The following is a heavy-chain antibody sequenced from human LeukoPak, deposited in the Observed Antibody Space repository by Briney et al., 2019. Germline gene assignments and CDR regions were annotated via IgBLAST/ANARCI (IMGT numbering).Heavy chain of an antibody. V-gene: IGHV4-4*07. CDR1: GGSISSYY. CDR2: IYTSGST. Sequence: SETLSLTCTVSGGSISSYYWSWIRQPAGKGLEWIGRIYTSGSTNYNPSLKSRVTMSVDTSKNQFSLKLSSVTAADTAVYYCASDCSGGSCYYYYGMDVWGQGTTVTVSS. J-gene: IGHJ6*02. D-gene: IGHD2-15*01. CDR3: ASDCSGGSCYYYYGMDV.